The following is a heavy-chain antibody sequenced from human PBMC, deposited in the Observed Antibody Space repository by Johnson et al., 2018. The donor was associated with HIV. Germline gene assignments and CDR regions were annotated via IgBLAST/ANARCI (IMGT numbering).Heavy chain of an antibody. CDR3: ARDASYGDYAFDI. V-gene: IGHV3-11*04. CDR2: ISSSGSII. Sequence: QVQLVESGGGVVQPGGSLRLSCAASGFTFSDYYMSWIRQAPGKGLEWVSYISSSGSIIYYADSVKGRFTISRDNAKNSLYLQMNSLRAEDTAVYYCARDASYGDYAFDIWGQGTMVTVSS. D-gene: IGHD4-17*01. J-gene: IGHJ3*02. CDR1: GFTFSDYY.